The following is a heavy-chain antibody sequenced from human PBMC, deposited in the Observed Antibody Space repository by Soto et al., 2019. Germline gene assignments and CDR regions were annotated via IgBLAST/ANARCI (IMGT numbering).Heavy chain of an antibody. CDR2: IYGSGRGI. D-gene: IGHD2-21*01. CDR3: AKDAVYNDGLWLMDH. CDR1: GLPHSSFA. J-gene: IGHJ4*02. Sequence: EVQLLESGGGLVQPGGSLRLSCTASGLPHSSFAMMWVRQAPGKGLECVSGIYGSGRGIEYADSVKGRFTISRDNSKNTVYLRMTALRADDTAVYYCAKDAVYNDGLWLMDHWGQGTQVTVSS. V-gene: IGHV3-23*05.